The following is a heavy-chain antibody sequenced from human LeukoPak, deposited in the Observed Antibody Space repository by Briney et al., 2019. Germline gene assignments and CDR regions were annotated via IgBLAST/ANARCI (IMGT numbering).Heavy chain of an antibody. CDR1: GFNYSSYT. Sequence: GGSLRLSCAASGFNYSSYTMNWVRQAPGMGLEWLSYISASRGITYYADSVKGPFTISRDNAKNSLYLQMNSLRAEDTAVYYCVRGSLASGVVVYYYYYLDVWGKGTTVTVSS. CDR2: ISASRGIT. V-gene: IGHV3-48*01. J-gene: IGHJ6*03. D-gene: IGHD3-3*01. CDR3: VRGSLASGVVVYYYYYLDV.